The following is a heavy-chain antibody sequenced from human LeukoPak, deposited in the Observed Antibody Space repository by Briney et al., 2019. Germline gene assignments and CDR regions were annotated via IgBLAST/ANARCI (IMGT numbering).Heavy chain of an antibody. D-gene: IGHD5-18*01. CDR3: ARRTASGYTYGIFDY. J-gene: IGHJ4*02. CDR2: IYYSGST. Sequence: SETRSLTCTVSGGSISSYYWSWIRQPPGKGLEWIGYIYYSGSTNYNPSLKSRVTISVDTSKNQFSLKLSSVTAADTAVYYCARRTASGYTYGIFDYWGQGTLVTVSS. V-gene: IGHV4-59*08. CDR1: GGSISSYY.